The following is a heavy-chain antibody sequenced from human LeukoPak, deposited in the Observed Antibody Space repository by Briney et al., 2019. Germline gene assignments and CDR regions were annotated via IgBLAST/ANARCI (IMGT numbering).Heavy chain of an antibody. D-gene: IGHD3-22*01. CDR2: IYYSGST. Sequence: PSETLSLTYTVSGGSISSYYWSWIRQPPGKGLEWIGYIYYSGSTNYNPSLKSRVTISVDTSKNQFSLKLSSVTAADTAVYYCARHSNDSSGYSWYFDLWGRGTLVTVSS. J-gene: IGHJ2*01. V-gene: IGHV4-59*08. CDR3: ARHSNDSSGYSWYFDL. CDR1: GGSISSYY.